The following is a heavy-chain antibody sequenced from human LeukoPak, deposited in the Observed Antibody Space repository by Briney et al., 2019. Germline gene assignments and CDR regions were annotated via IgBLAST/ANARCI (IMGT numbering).Heavy chain of an antibody. V-gene: IGHV3-9*01. J-gene: IGHJ6*02. CDR1: GFTFDDYA. Sequence: GGSLRLSCAASGFTFDDYAMHWVRQAPGKGLEWVSGISWNSVSIRYADSVMGRFTISRDNAKKSLYLQMNSLRAEDTAVYYCAGRARSVYSYYYGMEVGGQGPT. CDR2: ISWNSVSI. D-gene: IGHD2-15*01. CDR3: AGRARSVYSYYYGMEV.